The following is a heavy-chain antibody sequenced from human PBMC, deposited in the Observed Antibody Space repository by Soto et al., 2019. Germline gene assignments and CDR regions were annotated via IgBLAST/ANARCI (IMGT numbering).Heavy chain of an antibody. CDR2: ISYDGSNK. CDR1: GFTFSSYA. Sequence: PGGSLRLSCAASGFTFSSYAMHWVRQAPGKGLEWVAVISYDGSNKYYADSVKGRFTTSRDNSKNTLYLQMNSLRAEDTAVYYCASGPRGMDVWGQGTTVTVSS. CDR3: ASGPRGMDV. J-gene: IGHJ6*02. V-gene: IGHV3-30-3*01.